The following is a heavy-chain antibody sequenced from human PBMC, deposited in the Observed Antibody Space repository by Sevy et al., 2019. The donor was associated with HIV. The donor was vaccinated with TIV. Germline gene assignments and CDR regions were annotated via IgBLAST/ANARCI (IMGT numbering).Heavy chain of an antibody. CDR2: IWYDGSSQ. D-gene: IGHD6-13*01. J-gene: IGHJ4*02. CDR1: GFIFSTYG. CDR3: VSGASIAAAGNFAY. Sequence: GGSLRLSCAASGFIFSTYGMHWVRQAPGKGLEWVALIWYDGSSQYYADSAQGRFPISRDNSKNTRDLQMNSLGAEDTAVYYCVSGASIAAAGNFAYWGQGTLVTVSS. V-gene: IGHV3-33*08.